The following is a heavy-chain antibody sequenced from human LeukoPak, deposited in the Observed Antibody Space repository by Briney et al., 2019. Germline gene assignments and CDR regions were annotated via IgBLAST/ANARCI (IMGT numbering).Heavy chain of an antibody. Sequence: ASVKVSCKASGYTFTGYYMRWVRQAPGQGLEWMGWINPNSGGTKYAQKFQGRVTMTRDTSISTAYMELSRLRSDDRAVYYCARQREGNFDYWGQGTLVTVSS. CDR2: INPNSGGT. CDR1: GYTFTGYY. CDR3: ARQREGNFDY. D-gene: IGHD1-26*01. V-gene: IGHV1-2*02. J-gene: IGHJ4*02.